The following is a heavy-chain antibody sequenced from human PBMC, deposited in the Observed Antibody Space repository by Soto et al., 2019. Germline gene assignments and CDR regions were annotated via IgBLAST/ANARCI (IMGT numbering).Heavy chain of an antibody. CDR3: ARNLGYDELLWFGEPHANNWFDP. Sequence: GGSLRLSCAASGFTFSSYWMHWVRQAPGKGLVWVSRINSDGSSTSYADSVKGRFTISRDNAKNTLYLQMNSLRAEDTAVYYCARNLGYDELLWFGEPHANNWFDPWGQGTLVTVSS. V-gene: IGHV3-74*01. CDR1: GFTFSSYW. J-gene: IGHJ5*02. CDR2: INSDGSST. D-gene: IGHD3-10*01.